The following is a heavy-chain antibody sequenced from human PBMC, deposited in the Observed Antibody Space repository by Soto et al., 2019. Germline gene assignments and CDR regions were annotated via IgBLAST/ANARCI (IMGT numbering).Heavy chain of an antibody. CDR1: GFTFSSYA. CDR3: P. D-gene: IGHD4-17*01. J-gene: IGHJ5*02. V-gene: IGHV3-23*01. CDR2: ISGSGDST. Sequence: GGSLRLSCAASGFTFSSYAMSWVRQAPGKGLEWVAAISGSGDSTYYGDPVKGRFTISRDNSKNTLYLQMNSLGVTSVSDWFDPWGQGTLVTVSS.